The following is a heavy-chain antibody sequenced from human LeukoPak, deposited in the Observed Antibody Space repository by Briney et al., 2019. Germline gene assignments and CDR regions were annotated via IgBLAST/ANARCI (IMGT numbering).Heavy chain of an antibody. CDR3: VKSGGYGLIDY. J-gene: IGHJ4*02. Sequence: PSETLSLTCAVSGASISGSGYYLGWIRQPPGKGLEWIGNIYYTGSTYYNASLQSRVTISIDTSKNQFSLRLNSVTAADTVMYYCVKSGGYGLIDYWGQGTLVTVSS. V-gene: IGHV4-39*01. CDR1: GASISGSGYY. CDR2: IYYTGST. D-gene: IGHD1-26*01.